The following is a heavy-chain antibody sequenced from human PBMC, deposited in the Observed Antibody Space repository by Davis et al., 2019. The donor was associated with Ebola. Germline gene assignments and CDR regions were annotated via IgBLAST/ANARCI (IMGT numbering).Heavy chain of an antibody. Sequence: MPGGSLRLSCTVSGGSISNNFWSWVRLAPGKGLQWLGYIHYTGSINYSPSLKSRVTISVDTSKNQFSLNLSSVTAADTAVYYCARTRGNYPFDSWGQGALVTVSS. CDR2: IHYTGSI. CDR1: GGSISNNF. J-gene: IGHJ4*02. V-gene: IGHV4-59*01. D-gene: IGHD1-26*01. CDR3: ARTRGNYPFDS.